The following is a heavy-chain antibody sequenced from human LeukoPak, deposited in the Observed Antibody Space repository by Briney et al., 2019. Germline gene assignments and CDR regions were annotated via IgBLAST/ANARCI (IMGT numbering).Heavy chain of an antibody. V-gene: IGHV3-53*01. CDR2: IYIGGTT. J-gene: IGHJ4*02. D-gene: IGHD3-10*01. CDR3: ATDTAGRGVVMPYFFDY. Sequence: GGSLRLSCAASGFNFSTKYMSWVRQAPGKGLEWVSVIYIGGTTYYADSVKGRFSISRDNSKNTLYLQMNNLRVEDAAVYYCATDTAGRGVVMPYFFDYWGQGTLVAVSA. CDR1: GFNFSTKY.